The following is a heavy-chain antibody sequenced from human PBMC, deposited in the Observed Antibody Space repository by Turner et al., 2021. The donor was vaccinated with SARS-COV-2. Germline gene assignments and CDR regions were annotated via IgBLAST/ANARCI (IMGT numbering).Heavy chain of an antibody. Sequence: EVRLVQSGAEVREPGEPLQISCKGSGYTFTSFCIGWVRQVPGKGLEWLGIIYPGDSDTKYSPSIEGQVTISADKSLNTAYLQWGSLEASDTAMYYCARGFLNFDIWGQGTLVSVSA. V-gene: IGHV5-51*03. J-gene: IGHJ4*02. CDR1: GYTFTSFC. CDR2: IYPGDSDT. CDR3: ARGFLNFDI.